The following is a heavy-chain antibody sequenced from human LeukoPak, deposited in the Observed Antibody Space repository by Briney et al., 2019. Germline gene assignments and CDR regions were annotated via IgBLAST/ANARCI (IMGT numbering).Heavy chain of an antibody. CDR3: ARGGIQIWTPHYLDY. V-gene: IGHV1-18*01. CDR2: ISAYNGNT. J-gene: IGHJ4*02. CDR1: GYTFTSYG. Sequence: ASVKVSCKASGYTFTSYGISWVRQAPGQGLEWMGWISAYNGNTNYAQKFQGRVTMTTDTSTSTAYMELRSLRSDDTAVYYCARGGIQIWTPHYLDYWGQGTLVTVSS. D-gene: IGHD5-18*01.